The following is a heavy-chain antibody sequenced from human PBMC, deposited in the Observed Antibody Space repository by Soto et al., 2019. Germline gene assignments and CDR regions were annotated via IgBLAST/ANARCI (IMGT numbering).Heavy chain of an antibody. V-gene: IGHV3-48*02. J-gene: IGHJ4*02. CDR2: ISSSSSTI. Sequence: GGSLRLSCAASGFTFSSYSMNWVRQAPGKGLEWVSYISSSSSTIYYADSVKGRFTISRDNAKNSLYLQMNSLRDEDTAGYYCARGLVEMAQSRSPTFDYWGQGTLVTVSS. CDR1: GFTFSSYS. CDR3: ARGLVEMAQSRSPTFDY. D-gene: IGHD2-2*01.